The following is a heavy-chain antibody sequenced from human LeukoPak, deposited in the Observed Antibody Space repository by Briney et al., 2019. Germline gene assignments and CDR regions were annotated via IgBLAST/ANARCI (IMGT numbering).Heavy chain of an antibody. J-gene: IGHJ4*02. CDR1: GGTFSSYA. V-gene: IGHV1-69*13. D-gene: IGHD1-26*01. Sequence: GASVEVSCKASGGTFSSYAISWVRQAPGQGLEWMGGIIPIFGTANYAQKFQGRVTITADESTSTAYMELSSLRSEDTAVYYCAREWELLGFDYWGQGTLVTVSS. CDR3: AREWELLGFDY. CDR2: IIPIFGTA.